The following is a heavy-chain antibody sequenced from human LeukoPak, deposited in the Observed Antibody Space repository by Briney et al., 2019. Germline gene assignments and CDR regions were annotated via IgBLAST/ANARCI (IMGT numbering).Heavy chain of an antibody. CDR2: IYPGDSDV. CDR3: ARQDLMRGTSHYYMDI. D-gene: IGHD1-1*01. CDR1: GYSFTSYW. V-gene: IGHV5-51*01. Sequence: GESLKISCKGSGYSFTSYWIGWVRQMPGKGLEWMGIIYPGDSDVRYSPSFQGQVTISADKSISTAYLQWNSLKASDTGIYYCARQDLMRGTSHYYMDIWGNGTMVIVSS. J-gene: IGHJ6*03.